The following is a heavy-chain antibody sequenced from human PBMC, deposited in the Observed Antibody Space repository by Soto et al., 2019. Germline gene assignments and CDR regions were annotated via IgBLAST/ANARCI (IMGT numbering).Heavy chain of an antibody. CDR1: GYTFTSYG. CDR3: ARDHDSGSYYVPAFDI. D-gene: IGHD1-26*01. Sequence: GASVKVSCKASGYTFTSYGISWVRQAPGQGLEWMGWISAYNGNTNYAQKLQGRVTMTTDTSTSTAYMELRSLRSDDTAVYYCARDHDSGSYYVPAFDIWGQGTMVTVSS. CDR2: ISAYNGNT. J-gene: IGHJ3*02. V-gene: IGHV1-18*01.